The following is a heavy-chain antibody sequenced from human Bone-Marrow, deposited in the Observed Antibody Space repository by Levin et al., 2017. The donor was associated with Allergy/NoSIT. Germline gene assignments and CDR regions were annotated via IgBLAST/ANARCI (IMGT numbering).Heavy chain of an antibody. CDR2: ISSSGSTI. V-gene: IGHV3-48*03. CDR1: GFTFSSYE. CDR3: ARERRGVVVPAAMPAFWYYYDYMDV. J-gene: IGHJ6*03. D-gene: IGHD2-2*01. Sequence: GESLKISCAASGFTFSSYEMNWVRQAPGKGLEWVSYISSSGSTIYYADSVKGRFTISRDNAKNSLYLQMNSLRAEDTAVYYCARERRGVVVPAAMPAFWYYYDYMDVWGKGTTVTVSS.